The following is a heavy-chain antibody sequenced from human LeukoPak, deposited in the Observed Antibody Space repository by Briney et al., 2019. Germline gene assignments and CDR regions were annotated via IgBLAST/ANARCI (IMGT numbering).Heavy chain of an antibody. J-gene: IGHJ4*02. D-gene: IGHD3-9*01. CDR3: ANIWDTTGYYYYFDS. Sequence: PGGSLRLSCAASGFTFSSYEMNWVRQAPGKGLEWVGRIKSKTDGGTTDYAAPVKGRFTISRDDSKNTLYLQMNSLRAEDTAVYYCANIWDTTGYYYYFDSWGQGTLVTVSS. CDR1: GFTFSSYE. CDR2: IKSKTDGGTT. V-gene: IGHV3-15*05.